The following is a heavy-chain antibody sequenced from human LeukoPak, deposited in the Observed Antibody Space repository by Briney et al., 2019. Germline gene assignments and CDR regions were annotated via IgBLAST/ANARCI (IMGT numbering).Heavy chain of an antibody. V-gene: IGHV4-4*07. CDR2: IYTSGST. CDR1: GGSISSYY. CDR3: AGDFWSGYYFRD. J-gene: IGHJ4*02. D-gene: IGHD3-3*01. Sequence: PSETLSLTCTVSGGSISSYYWSWIRQPAGKGLEWIGRIYTSGSTNYNPSLKSRVTISVDASKNQFSLKLSSVTAADTAVYYCAGDFWSGYYFRDWGQGTLVTVSS.